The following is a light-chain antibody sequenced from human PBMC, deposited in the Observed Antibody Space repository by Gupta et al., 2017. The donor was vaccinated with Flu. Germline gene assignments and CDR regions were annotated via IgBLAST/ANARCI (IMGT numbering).Light chain of an antibody. CDR3: NSYTSSTTPGV. CDR2: AVS. Sequence: ITISCTGTSSDIGGFDYVSWYQQHPGKAPKLMIYAVSRRPSGVANRFSGSKSGNTASLTISGLQAEDEADYFCNSYTSSTTPGVFGGGTKLTVL. V-gene: IGLV2-14*01. CDR1: SSDIGGFDY. J-gene: IGLJ3*02.